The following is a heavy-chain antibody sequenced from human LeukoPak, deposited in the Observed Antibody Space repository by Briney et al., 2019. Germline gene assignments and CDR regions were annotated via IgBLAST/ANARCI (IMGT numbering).Heavy chain of an antibody. CDR1: GFTFSDCA. V-gene: IGHV3-23*01. J-gene: IGHJ4*02. Sequence: PGGSLRLSCAASGFTFSDCAISWVRQAPGKGLEWVSVISGGGDDTSYADSVKGRFTISRDNSKDTLYLQMPSLRVEDTAVYYCATEDGNHYQLDYWGQGTLVTVSS. CDR2: ISGGGDDT. CDR3: ATEDGNHYQLDY. D-gene: IGHD1-14*01.